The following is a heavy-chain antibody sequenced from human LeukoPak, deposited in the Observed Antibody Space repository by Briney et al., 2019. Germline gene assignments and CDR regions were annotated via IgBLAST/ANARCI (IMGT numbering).Heavy chain of an antibody. CDR3: AKDWGAAAGTDDY. V-gene: IGHV3-21*01. Sequence: GGSLRLSCAASGFTFRSFSMNWVRQAPGKGLEWVSAISSSGRYMYYADSVKGRFTTSRDNANNSLYLQMDSLRAEDTAVYYCAKDWGAAAGTDDYWGQGTLVTVSS. CDR2: ISSSGRYM. D-gene: IGHD6-13*01. CDR1: GFTFRSFS. J-gene: IGHJ4*02.